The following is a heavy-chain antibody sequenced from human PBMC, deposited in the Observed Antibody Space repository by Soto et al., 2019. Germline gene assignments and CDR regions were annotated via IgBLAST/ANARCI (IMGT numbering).Heavy chain of an antibody. D-gene: IGHD5-18*01. CDR3: ARGTWIQLWATIDY. V-gene: IGHV6-1*01. Sequence: KQSQTLSLTCAISGDSVSSNSAAWNWIRQSPSRGLEWLGRTYYRSKWYNDYAVSVKSRITINPDTSKNQFSLQLNSVTPEDTAVYYCARGTWIQLWATIDYWGQGTLVTVSS. J-gene: IGHJ4*02. CDR1: GDSVSSNSAA. CDR2: TYYRSKWYN.